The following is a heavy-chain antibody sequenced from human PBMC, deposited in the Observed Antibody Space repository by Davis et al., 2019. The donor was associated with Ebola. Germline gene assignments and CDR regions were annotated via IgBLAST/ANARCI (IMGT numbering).Heavy chain of an antibody. CDR2: ISAYNGNT. CDR1: GGTFSSYA. J-gene: IGHJ4*02. CDR3: ARAPGLIMPSYPFDY. Sequence: ASVKVSCKASGGTFSSYAISWVRQAPGQGLEWMGWISAYNGNTNCAQKLQGRVTMTTDTSTSTAYMELRSLRSDDTAVYYCARAPGLIMPSYPFDYWGQGTLVTVSS. V-gene: IGHV1-18*01. D-gene: IGHD2-2*01.